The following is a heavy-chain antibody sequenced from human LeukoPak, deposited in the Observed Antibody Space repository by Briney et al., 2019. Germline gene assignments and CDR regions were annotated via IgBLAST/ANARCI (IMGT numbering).Heavy chain of an antibody. D-gene: IGHD6-13*01. J-gene: IGHJ4*02. CDR1: GFTFSRYG. V-gene: IGHV3-30*03. CDR3: ASAAGDY. CDR2: ISYDGSNK. Sequence: GGSLRLSCAASGFTFSRYGMHWVRQAPGKGLEWVAVISYDGSNKYYADSVKGRFTISRDNSKNTLYLQMNSLRAEDTAVYYCASAAGDYWGQGTLVTVSS.